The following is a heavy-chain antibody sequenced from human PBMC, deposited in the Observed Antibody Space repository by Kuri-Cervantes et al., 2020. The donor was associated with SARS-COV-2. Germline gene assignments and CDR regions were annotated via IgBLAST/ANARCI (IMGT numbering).Heavy chain of an antibody. CDR1: GFTFSDYW. CDR2: IKQDGRKK. V-gene: IGHV3-7*03. J-gene: IGHJ6*02. CDR3: ASHYYDFWSGPSGGMDV. Sequence: GESLKISCAASGFTFSDYWMSWVRQAPGKGLEWVANIKQDGRKKYYVDSVKGRFAISRDNSKNSLYLQMNSLRAEDTAVYYCASHYYDFWSGPSGGMDVWGQGTTVTVSS. D-gene: IGHD3-3*01.